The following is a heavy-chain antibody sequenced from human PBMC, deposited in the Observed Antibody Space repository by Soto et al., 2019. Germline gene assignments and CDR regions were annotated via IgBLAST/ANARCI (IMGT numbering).Heavy chain of an antibody. V-gene: IGHV4-39*01. Sequence: QLQLQESGPGLVKPSETLSLTCTVSGGSISSSSYYWGWIRQPPGKGLEWIGSIYYSGSTYYNPSLKSRVTISVDTSKNQFSLKLSSVTAADTAVYYCARLAPYSSGWYGSEYWYFDLWGRGTLVTVSS. D-gene: IGHD6-19*01. CDR2: IYYSGST. CDR1: GGSISSSSYY. CDR3: ARLAPYSSGWYGSEYWYFDL. J-gene: IGHJ2*01.